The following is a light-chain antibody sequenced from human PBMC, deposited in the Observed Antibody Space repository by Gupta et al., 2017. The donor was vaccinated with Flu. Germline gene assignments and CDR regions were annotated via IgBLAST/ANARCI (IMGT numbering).Light chain of an antibody. J-gene: IGLJ3*02. CDR1: SSNTGSNY. CDR2: RNN. V-gene: IGLV1-47*01. CDR3: AAWDDSLSGWV. Sequence: YVLPQPSAASVTHAQRVTISCSGSSSNTGSNYVYWYQQLPGTAPKLLIYRNNQRPSGVPDRFSGSKSGTSASLAISGLRSEDEADYYCAAWDDSLSGWVFGGGTKLTVL.